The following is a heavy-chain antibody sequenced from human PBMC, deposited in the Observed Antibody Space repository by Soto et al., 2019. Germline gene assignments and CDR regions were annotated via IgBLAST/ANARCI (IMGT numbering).Heavy chain of an antibody. CDR3: ARDPAAATLPPHAFDI. D-gene: IGHD6-13*01. CDR2: ISYDGSNK. Sequence: QVQLVESGGGVVQPGRSLRLSCAASGFTFSSYAMHWVRQAPGKGLEWVAVISYDGSNKYYADSVKGRFTISRDNSKNTLYLQMNSLRAEDTAVYDCARDPAAATLPPHAFDIWGQGTMVTVSS. V-gene: IGHV3-30-3*01. J-gene: IGHJ3*02. CDR1: GFTFSSYA.